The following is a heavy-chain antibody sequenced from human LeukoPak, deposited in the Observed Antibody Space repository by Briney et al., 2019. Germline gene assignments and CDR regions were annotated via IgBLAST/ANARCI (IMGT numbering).Heavy chain of an antibody. CDR1: GFTFSSYW. V-gene: IGHV3-7*01. J-gene: IGHJ4*02. CDR2: IKQDGSEK. D-gene: IGHD6-19*01. Sequence: GGSLRLSCAASGFTFSSYWISWVRQAPGKGLEWVANIKQDGSEKYYVDSVKGRFTISRDNAKNSLYLQMNSLRAEDTAVYYCARDPGIAVAGRGYFDYWGQGTLVTVSS. CDR3: ARDPGIAVAGRGYFDY.